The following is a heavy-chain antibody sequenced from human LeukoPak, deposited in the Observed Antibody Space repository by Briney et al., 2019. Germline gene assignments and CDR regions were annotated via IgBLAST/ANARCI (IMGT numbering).Heavy chain of an antibody. CDR3: ATAVTAYYYYGMDV. J-gene: IGHJ6*02. CDR1: GYTLTELS. D-gene: IGHD2-21*02. V-gene: IGHV1-24*01. Sequence: GASVKVSCKVSGYTLTELSMHWVRQAPGKGLEWMGGFDPEDGETIYAQKFQGRVTMTEDTSTDTAYMELSSLRPEDTAVYYCATAVTAYYYYGMDVWGQGTTVTVSS. CDR2: FDPEDGET.